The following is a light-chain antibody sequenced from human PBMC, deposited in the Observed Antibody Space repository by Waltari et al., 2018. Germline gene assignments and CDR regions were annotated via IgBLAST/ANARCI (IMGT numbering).Light chain of an antibody. Sequence: QMTQSPSSLSASVGDRVTITCRASQGISRWLAWYQQKPGKAPNLLMYAASSLQSGVPSRFSGSGSGTDFTLTISSLEPEDFAVYSCQQRSRWPLTFGGGTKVEL. CDR3: QQRSRWPLT. V-gene: IGKV1-12*01. J-gene: IGKJ4*01. CDR1: QGISRW. CDR2: AAS.